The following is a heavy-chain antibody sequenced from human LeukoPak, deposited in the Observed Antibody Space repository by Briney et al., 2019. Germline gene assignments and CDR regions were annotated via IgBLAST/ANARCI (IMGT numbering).Heavy chain of an antibody. CDR1: GFTFSSYG. Sequence: PGRSLRLSCAASGFTFSSYGMHWVRQAPGKGLEWVAVISYDGSNKYYAASVKGRFTISRDNSKNTLYLQMNSLRAEDTAVYYCAKDFVVGKGLYYYGMDVWGQGTTVTVSS. D-gene: IGHD2-15*01. CDR3: AKDFVVGKGLYYYGMDV. J-gene: IGHJ6*02. CDR2: ISYDGSNK. V-gene: IGHV3-30*18.